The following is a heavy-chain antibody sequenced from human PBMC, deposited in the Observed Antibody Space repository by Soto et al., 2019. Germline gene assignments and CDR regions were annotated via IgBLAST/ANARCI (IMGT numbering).Heavy chain of an antibody. CDR2: IDQDGSAK. Sequence: PGGSLRLSCAASGPTFSSYWMSWVRQAPGKGLEWVADIDQDGSAKYYVDSAKGRFTVSRDNAKNSLYLQMNSLRADDTAVYYCARDRGYYAMDVWGQGTTVTVSS. CDR3: ARDRGYYAMDV. V-gene: IGHV3-7*01. J-gene: IGHJ6*02. CDR1: GPTFSSYW.